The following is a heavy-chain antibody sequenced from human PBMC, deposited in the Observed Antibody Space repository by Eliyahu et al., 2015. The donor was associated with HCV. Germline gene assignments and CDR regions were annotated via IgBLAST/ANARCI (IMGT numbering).Heavy chain of an antibody. Sequence: QVQLQESGPGLVKPSETLSLTCPVSGGSISTYYWSWLRQPPGKGLEWVGYXPYSWSTTYNPSLKSRVTISIDTSKNQFSLNLTSVTAADTAVYYCASGGGGIAVAGTGGWFDPWGQGTLVTVSS. CDR3: ASGGGGIAVAGTGGWFDP. V-gene: IGHV4-59*01. CDR1: GGSISTYY. D-gene: IGHD6-19*01. J-gene: IGHJ5*02. CDR2: XPYSWST.